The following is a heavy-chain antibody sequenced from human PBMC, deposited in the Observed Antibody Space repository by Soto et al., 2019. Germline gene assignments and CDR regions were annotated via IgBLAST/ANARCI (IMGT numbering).Heavy chain of an antibody. CDR2: IIPVFGLV. D-gene: IGHD3-22*01. CDR3: AGGRIVVVGSRAYYGMDV. CDR1: GGTPSNSA. Sequence: QVHLLLQSGAEVKKPGSSVKVSCKASGGTPSNSAISWVRQAPGQGLEWMGGIIPVFGLVKYAQNFQGRVTITADESTSTDYMELSSLRPDDTAVYYCAGGRIVVVGSRAYYGMDVWGQGTTVTVSS. J-gene: IGHJ6*02. V-gene: IGHV1-69*01.